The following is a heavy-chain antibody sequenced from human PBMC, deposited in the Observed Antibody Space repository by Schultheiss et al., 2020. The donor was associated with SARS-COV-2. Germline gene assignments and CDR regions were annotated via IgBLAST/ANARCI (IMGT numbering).Heavy chain of an antibody. CDR2: IYYSGST. D-gene: IGHD2-15*01. CDR1: GGSVNSGNSY. CDR3: ARGDGRSYGMDV. J-gene: IGHJ6*02. V-gene: IGHV4-61*10. Sequence: SQTLSLTCTVSGGSVNSGNSYWSWIRQPAGKGLEWIGYIYYSGSTYYTPSLKSRVTISIDTSKNQFSLKLSSVTAADTAVYYCARGDGRSYGMDVWGQGTTVTVSS.